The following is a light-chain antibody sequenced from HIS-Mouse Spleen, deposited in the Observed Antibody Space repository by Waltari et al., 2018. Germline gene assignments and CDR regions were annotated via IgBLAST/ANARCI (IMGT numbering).Light chain of an antibody. V-gene: IGLV2-14*01. CDR3: SSYTSSSTF. CDR2: EVS. Sequence: QSALTQPASVSGSPGQSNTISCTGTSSDVGGYNSVSCYQQHPGKAPKLMIYEVSNRPSGVSNRFSGSKSGNTASLTISGLQAEDEADYYCSSYTSSSTFFGTGTKVTVL. J-gene: IGLJ1*01. CDR1: SSDVGGYNS.